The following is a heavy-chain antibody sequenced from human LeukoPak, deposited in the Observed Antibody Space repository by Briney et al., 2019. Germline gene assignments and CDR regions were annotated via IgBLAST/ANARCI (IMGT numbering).Heavy chain of an antibody. CDR2: IKSKTDGGTT. CDR3: TTDHWAIFGFDY. CDR1: GFTFSSYA. D-gene: IGHD3-3*01. V-gene: IGHV3-15*01. J-gene: IGHJ4*02. Sequence: PGGSLRLSCAASGFTFSSYAMSWVRQAPGKGLEWVGRIKSKTDGGTTDYAAPVKGRFTISRDDSKNTLYLQMNSLKTEDTAVYYCTTDHWAIFGFDYWGQGTLVTVSS.